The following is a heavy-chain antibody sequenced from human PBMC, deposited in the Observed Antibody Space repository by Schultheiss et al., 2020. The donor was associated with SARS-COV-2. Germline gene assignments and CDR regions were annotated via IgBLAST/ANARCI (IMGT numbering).Heavy chain of an antibody. CDR3: ARRGGIGSQYYLEY. J-gene: IGHJ4*02. V-gene: IGHV3-30*04. D-gene: IGHD1-26*01. Sequence: GGSLRLSCAASGFTFSSYAMHWVRQAPGKGLEWVAVISYDGSNKYYADSVKGRFTISRDNSKNTLYLQMNSLRAEDTAVYYCARRGGIGSQYYLEYWGQGTLVTVSS. CDR1: GFTFSSYA. CDR2: ISYDGSNK.